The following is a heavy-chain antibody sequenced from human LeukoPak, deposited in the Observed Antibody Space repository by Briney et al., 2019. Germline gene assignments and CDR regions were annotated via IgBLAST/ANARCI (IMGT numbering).Heavy chain of an antibody. CDR1: GYTFTGYY. CDR2: INPNSGGT. J-gene: IGHJ4*02. V-gene: IGHV1-2*02. CDR3: ATGPSGSYPSLLDY. D-gene: IGHD3-10*01. Sequence: ASVKVSCKASGYTFTGYYMHWVRQAPGQGLEWMGWINPNSGGTNYAQKFQGRVTMTEDTSTDTAYMELSSLRSEDTAVYYCATGPSGSYPSLLDYWGQGTLVTVSS.